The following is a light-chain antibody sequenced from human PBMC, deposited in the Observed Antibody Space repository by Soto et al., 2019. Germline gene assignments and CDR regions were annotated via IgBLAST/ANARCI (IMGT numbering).Light chain of an antibody. CDR1: QSVSSSY. V-gene: IGKV3-20*01. CDR3: QQYGSAPQT. J-gene: IGKJ1*01. CDR2: GAS. Sequence: DIVLTQSPGTLSLSPGERANLSCRASQSVSSSYLDWYQQKPGQAPRLLIYGASSRATGIPDRFSGSGSGTDFTLTISRLEPEDFAVYYCQQYGSAPQTFGQGTKVEMK.